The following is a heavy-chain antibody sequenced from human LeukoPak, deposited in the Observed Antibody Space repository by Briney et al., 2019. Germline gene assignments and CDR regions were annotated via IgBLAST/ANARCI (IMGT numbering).Heavy chain of an antibody. V-gene: IGHV3-21*01. CDR2: ISSSSSYI. CDR3: ARSYTAMAHDAFDI. J-gene: IGHJ3*02. Sequence: PGGSLRLSCTASGFTFSSYSMNWVRQAPGKGLEWVSSISSSSSYIYYADSVKGRFTISRDNAKNSLYLQMNSLRAEDTAVYYCARSYTAMAHDAFDIWGQGTMVTVSS. D-gene: IGHD5-18*01. CDR1: GFTFSSYS.